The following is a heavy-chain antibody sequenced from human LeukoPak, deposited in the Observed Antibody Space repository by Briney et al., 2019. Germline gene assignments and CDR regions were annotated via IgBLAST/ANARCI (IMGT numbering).Heavy chain of an antibody. D-gene: IGHD2-2*01. CDR1: GGSISSYY. CDR2: IYYSGST. Sequence: SETLSLTCTVSGGSISSYYWSWIRQPPGKGLEWIGNIYYSGSTYYNPSLKSRVTISRDTSKNQFSLKLSSVTAADTAVYHCASGVPAAMNFDFWGQGTLVTVSS. V-gene: IGHV4-59*04. J-gene: IGHJ4*02. CDR3: ASGVPAAMNFDF.